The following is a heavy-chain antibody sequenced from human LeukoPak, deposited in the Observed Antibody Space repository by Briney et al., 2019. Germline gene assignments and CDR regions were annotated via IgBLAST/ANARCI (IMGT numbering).Heavy chain of an antibody. CDR1: GFTFSSYA. D-gene: IGHD3-10*01. Sequence: GGSLRLSCTTSGFTFSSYALNWVRQAPGKGLEWVSYIDLSGTIQYYLESVKGRFTISRDNAKNSLYLQMNSLRAEDTAVYYCARAWLTGGSYYAMDVWGQGTTVTVSS. V-gene: IGHV3-48*03. CDR3: ARAWLTGGSYYAMDV. J-gene: IGHJ6*02. CDR2: IDLSGTIQ.